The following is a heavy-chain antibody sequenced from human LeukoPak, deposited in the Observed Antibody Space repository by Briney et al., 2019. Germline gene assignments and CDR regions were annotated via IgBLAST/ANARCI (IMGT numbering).Heavy chain of an antibody. V-gene: IGHV3-30*02. CDR1: GFTFSSYG. J-gene: IGHJ5*02. D-gene: IGHD1-26*01. CDR2: IRYDGSNK. CDR3: ARSVVVGANPYH. Sequence: GGSLRLSCAASGFTFSSYGMHWVRQAPGKGLEWVAFIRYDGSNKYYADSVKGRFTISRDNSKNTLYLQLNSLRAEDTAVYYCARSVVVGANPYHWGQGTLVTVSS.